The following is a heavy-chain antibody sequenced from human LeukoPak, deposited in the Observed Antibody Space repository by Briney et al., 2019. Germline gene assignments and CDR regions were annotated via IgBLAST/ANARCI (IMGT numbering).Heavy chain of an antibody. V-gene: IGHV3-74*01. J-gene: IGHJ4*02. CDR2: INSDGSTT. CDR1: GFTFSSYW. D-gene: IGHD2/OR15-2a*01. Sequence: GGSLRLSCAASGFTFSSYWMHWVRQAPGKGLVWVSRINSDGSTTSYADSVKGRFTIPRDNAKNTVYLQMNSLRVEDTAVYYCARDPFYGGADFDHWGQGALVTVSS. CDR3: ARDPFYGGADFDH.